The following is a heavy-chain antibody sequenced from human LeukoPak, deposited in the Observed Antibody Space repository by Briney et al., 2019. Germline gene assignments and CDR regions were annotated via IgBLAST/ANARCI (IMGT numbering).Heavy chain of an antibody. CDR2: IYYSGST. D-gene: IGHD2-2*01. CDR1: GGSISSGGYY. Sequence: SETLSLTCTVSGGSISSGGYYWSWIRQHPGKGLEWIGYIYYSGSTYYNPSLKSRVTISVDTSKNQFSLKLSSVAAADTAVYYCARDRRDGCSSTSCFVSNLQQPEGAWFDPWGQGTLVTVSS. J-gene: IGHJ5*02. V-gene: IGHV4-31*03. CDR3: ARDRRDGCSSTSCFVSNLQQPEGAWFDP.